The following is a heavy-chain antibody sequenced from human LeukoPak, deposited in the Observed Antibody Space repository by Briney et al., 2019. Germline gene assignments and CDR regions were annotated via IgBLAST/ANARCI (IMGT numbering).Heavy chain of an antibody. CDR3: ARDKRLQGNYYMDV. V-gene: IGHV1-2*06. D-gene: IGHD5-12*01. CDR1: GYTFTGYY. CDR2: INPNSGGS. Sequence: GASVKVSCKASGYTFTGYYMHWVRQAPGQGLEWMGRINPNSGGSNYAQKFQGRVTMTRDTSISTAYMELSRLRSDDTAVYYCARDKRLQGNYYMDVWGKGTTVTVSS. J-gene: IGHJ6*03.